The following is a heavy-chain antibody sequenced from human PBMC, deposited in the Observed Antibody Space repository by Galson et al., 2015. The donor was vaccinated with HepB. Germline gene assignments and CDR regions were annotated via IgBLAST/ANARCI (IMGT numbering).Heavy chain of an antibody. CDR1: GFTFRNHG. J-gene: IGHJ4*02. Sequence: SLRLSCAASGFTFRNHGMHWVRQAPGKGLEWVAVIWYDGSDKYYVDSVKGRFTISRDNSKNTVDLQMNSLRAEDTAVYFCARDIAARRLDYWGQGTLVTVSS. CDR2: IWYDGSDK. CDR3: ARDIAARRLDY. V-gene: IGHV3-33*01. D-gene: IGHD6-6*01.